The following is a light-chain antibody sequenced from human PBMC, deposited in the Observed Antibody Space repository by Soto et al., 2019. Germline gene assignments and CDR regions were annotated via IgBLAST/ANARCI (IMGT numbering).Light chain of an antibody. J-gene: IGKJ2*01. CDR3: HQYNNWPHT. CDR2: GAS. V-gene: IGKV3-15*01. Sequence: EVVVTQSPATLSVSPGERATLSCRASRSVSSNLAWYQQKPGQAPRLLIYGASTRATGFPARFSGSGSGTDFTLTISSLQSEDFAVYYCHQYNNWPHTFGQGTKLEIK. CDR1: RSVSSN.